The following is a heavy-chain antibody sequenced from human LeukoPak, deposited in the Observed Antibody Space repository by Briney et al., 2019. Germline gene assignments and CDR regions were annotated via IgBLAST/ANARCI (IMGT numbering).Heavy chain of an antibody. CDR2: MYHSGTT. V-gene: IGHV4-59*01. J-gene: IGHJ4*02. CDR3: ARGLGWGVTSFDY. CDR1: GGSLTSYY. D-gene: IGHD3-10*01. Sequence: SETLSLTCTVSGGSLTSYYWTWIRQPPGTGREWIGNMYHSGTTSNNPSLKGRVTISVDTSKNQFSLKVRCVTAADTAVYYCARGLGWGVTSFDYWGQGTLVTVSS.